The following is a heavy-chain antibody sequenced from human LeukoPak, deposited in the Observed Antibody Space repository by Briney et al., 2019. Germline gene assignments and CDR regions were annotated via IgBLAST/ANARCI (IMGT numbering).Heavy chain of an antibody. CDR2: ISGSGEDS. J-gene: IGHJ3*01. CDR1: GFTFSNFA. CDR3: ATNYDDSREAFDV. V-gene: IGHV3-23*01. D-gene: IGHD3-3*01. Sequence: PGGSLRLSCAASGFTFSNFAMNWVRQTPGKGLEWVSGISGSGEDSNHADSVTGRFIISRENSMNTLYLQMNSLRADDTAVYYCATNYDDSREAFDVWGQGTVVTVSS.